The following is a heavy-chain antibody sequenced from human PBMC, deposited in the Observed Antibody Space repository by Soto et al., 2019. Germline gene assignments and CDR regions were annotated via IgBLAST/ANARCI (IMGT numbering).Heavy chain of an antibody. CDR2: INPNSGGT. D-gene: IGHD3-22*01. CDR3: ARIGQYYDSSGYCP. V-gene: IGHV1-2*02. CDR1: GYTFTGYY. J-gene: IGHJ5*02. Sequence: ASVKVFCKASGYTFTGYYMHWVRQAPGQGLEWMGWINPNSGGTNYAQKFQGRVTMTRDTSISTAYMELSRLRSDDTAVYSCARIGQYYDSSGYCPRDQGTLVSVSS.